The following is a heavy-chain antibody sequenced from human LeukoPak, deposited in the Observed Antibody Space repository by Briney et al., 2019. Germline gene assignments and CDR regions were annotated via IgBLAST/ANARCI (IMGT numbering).Heavy chain of an antibody. CDR3: ARDPRTTGKSNYGMDV. Sequence: PEGSLRLSCAASGITVSSNYMSWVRQPPGKGLEWVSIIYSGGTTYYADSVQGRFTISRDNSKNTVYLQMNSLRVEDTAVYYCARDPRTTGKSNYGMDVWGQGTTVTVSS. V-gene: IGHV3-53*01. D-gene: IGHD4-17*01. CDR1: GITVSSNY. J-gene: IGHJ6*02. CDR2: IYSGGTT.